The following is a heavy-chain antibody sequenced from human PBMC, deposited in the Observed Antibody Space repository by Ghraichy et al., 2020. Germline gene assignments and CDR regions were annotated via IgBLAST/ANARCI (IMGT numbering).Heavy chain of an antibody. J-gene: IGHJ4*02. Sequence: GESLNISCAASGFTFSSYAMHWVRQAPGKGLEWVAVISYDGSNKYYADSVKGRFTISRDNSKNTLYLQMNSLRAEDTAVYYCARIIAARPRGYFDYWGQGTLVTVSS. CDR3: ARIIAARPRGYFDY. D-gene: IGHD6-6*01. CDR1: GFTFSSYA. CDR2: ISYDGSNK. V-gene: IGHV3-30*04.